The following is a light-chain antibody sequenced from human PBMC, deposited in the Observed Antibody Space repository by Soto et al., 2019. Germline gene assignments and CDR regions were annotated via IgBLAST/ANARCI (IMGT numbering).Light chain of an antibody. Sequence: EIVMTQSPATLSVSPGERATLSCRASQSVGSNLAWYQQKPGQAPRLLIYGASSSTTAIPARCSGSGSGTEVTLTISSRQDADCAVYYCQHYNSWPPYAFGQGTKLEIK. CDR3: QHYNSWPPYA. CDR1: QSVGSN. CDR2: GAS. J-gene: IGKJ2*01. V-gene: IGKV3-15*01.